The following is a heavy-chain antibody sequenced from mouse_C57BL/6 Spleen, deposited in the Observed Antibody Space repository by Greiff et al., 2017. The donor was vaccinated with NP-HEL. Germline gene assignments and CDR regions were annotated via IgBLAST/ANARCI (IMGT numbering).Heavy chain of an antibody. D-gene: IGHD1-1*01. CDR2: IDPSDSYT. V-gene: IGHV1-59*01. CDR1: GYTFTSYW. Sequence: QVQLQQPGAELVRPGTSVKLSCKASGYTFTSYWMHWVKQRPGQGLEWIGVIDPSDSYTNYNQKFKGKATLTVDTSSSTAYMQLSSLTSEDSAVYYCAYGSSYGYFDVWGTGTTVTVSS. CDR3: AYGSSYGYFDV. J-gene: IGHJ1*03.